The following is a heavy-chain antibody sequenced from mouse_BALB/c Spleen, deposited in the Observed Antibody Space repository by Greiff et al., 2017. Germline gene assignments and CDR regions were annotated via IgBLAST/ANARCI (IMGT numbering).Heavy chain of an antibody. CDR2: ISDGGSYT. D-gene: IGHD4-1*01. CDR1: GFTFSDYY. CDR3: ARDESGTGAMDY. J-gene: IGHJ4*01. Sequence: EVKVVESGGGLVKPGGSLKLSCAASGFTFSDYYMYWVRQTPEKRLEWVATISDGGSYTYYPDSVKGRFTISRDNAKNNLYLQMSSLKSEDTAMYYCARDESGTGAMDYWGQGTSGTVSS. V-gene: IGHV5-4*02.